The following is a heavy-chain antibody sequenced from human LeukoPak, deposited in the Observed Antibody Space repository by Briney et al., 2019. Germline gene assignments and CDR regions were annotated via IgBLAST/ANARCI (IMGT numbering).Heavy chain of an antibody. CDR3: AGGYYFDY. CDR2: VSGSGGTT. V-gene: IGHV3-23*01. J-gene: IGHJ4*02. Sequence: GGSLRLSCAASGFIFSGYAMRWVRQAPGKGLEWVSSVSGSGGTTYYADSVKGRFTISRDNSKNTLFLQMNSLRAEDTAVYYCAGGYYFDYWGQGTLVTVSS. CDR1: GFIFSGYA.